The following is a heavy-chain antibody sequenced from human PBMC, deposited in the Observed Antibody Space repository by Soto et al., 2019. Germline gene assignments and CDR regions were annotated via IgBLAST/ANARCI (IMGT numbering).Heavy chain of an antibody. V-gene: IGHV3-23*01. J-gene: IGHJ4*02. D-gene: IGHD5-18*01. Sequence: EVQLLESGGGLVRPGGSLRLSCAASGFTFSSYAMSWVRQAPGKGLEWVSTISGSDGRTYSTDSVKGRFTISRDNSRNTAYLQMNSLRVEDTAVYYXAKGVSQYTPLALFDYWGRGTLVTVSS. CDR1: GFTFSSYA. CDR2: ISGSDGRT. CDR3: AKGVSQYTPLALFDY.